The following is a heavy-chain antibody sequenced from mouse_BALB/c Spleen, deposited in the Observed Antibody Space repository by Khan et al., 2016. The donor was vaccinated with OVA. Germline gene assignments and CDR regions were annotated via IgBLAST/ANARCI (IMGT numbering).Heavy chain of an antibody. CDR1: GYTFSSYW. J-gene: IGHJ3*01. V-gene: IGHV1-9*01. D-gene: IGHD1-1*01. CDR2: ILPGSNSS. CDR3: ARGNYYGSTSWFGY. Sequence: QVQLKQSGAELMKPGASVKISCKATGYTFSSYWIEWVKQRPGHGLEWIGEILPGSNSSNYNERFKGKATITADTSSNTAYMQLSSLPSEDSAIYYCARGNYYGSTSWFGYWGQGTLVTVSA.